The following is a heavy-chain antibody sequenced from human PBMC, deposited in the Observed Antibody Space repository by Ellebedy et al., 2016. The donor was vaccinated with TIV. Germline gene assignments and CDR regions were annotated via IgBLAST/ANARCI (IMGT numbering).Heavy chain of an antibody. CDR2: INHSGST. Sequence: SETLSLXCAVYGGSFSGYYWNWIRQPPGKGLEWIGEINHSGSTNYNPSLKSRATISVDTSKNQFSLKLRSVTAADTAVYYCAREGDYFFQYWGQGTLVTVSS. D-gene: IGHD2-21*02. CDR1: GGSFSGYY. V-gene: IGHV4-34*01. CDR3: AREGDYFFQY. J-gene: IGHJ4*02.